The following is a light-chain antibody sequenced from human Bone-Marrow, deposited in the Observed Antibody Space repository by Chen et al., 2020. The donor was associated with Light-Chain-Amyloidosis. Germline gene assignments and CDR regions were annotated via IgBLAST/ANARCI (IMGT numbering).Light chain of an antibody. CDR2: GAS. V-gene: IGKV3-15*01. J-gene: IGKJ2*01. CDR3: QQYDNWPPYT. Sequence: EIVMTQSPATLSVSPGERATFSCRASQSVSSNLAWYQQKPGQAPRLLIYGASTRATGIPARISGSGSGTEFTLTISSLQSEDSAVYYCQQYDNWPPYTFGQGTKLEIK. CDR1: QSVSSN.